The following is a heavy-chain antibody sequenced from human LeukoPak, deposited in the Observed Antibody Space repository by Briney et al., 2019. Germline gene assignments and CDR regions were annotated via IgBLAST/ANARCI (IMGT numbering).Heavy chain of an antibody. V-gene: IGHV3-7*01. CDR1: GFTFSNHW. J-gene: IGHJ4*02. Sequence: GSLRLSCAVSGFTFSNHWMSWVRPAPGKGLEWVANIKQDGTEKYYVDSVEGRFTISRDNAKNSLYLQMNSLRAEDTAVYYCTRDTGLTIFGPRFDYWGQGTLVTVSS. CDR2: IKQDGTEK. D-gene: IGHD3-3*01. CDR3: TRDTGLTIFGPRFDY.